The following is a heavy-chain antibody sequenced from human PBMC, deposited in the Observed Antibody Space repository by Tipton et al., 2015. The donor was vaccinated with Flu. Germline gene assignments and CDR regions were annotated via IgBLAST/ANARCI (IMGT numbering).Heavy chain of an antibody. CDR1: GGSFSGYY. CDR3: ARGLHSSGYYQYYFDY. D-gene: IGHD3-22*01. V-gene: IGHV4-34*01. J-gene: IGHJ4*02. Sequence: TLSLTCAVYGGSFSGYYWSWIRQPPGKGLEWIGEINHSGSTNYNPSLKSRVTISVDTSKNQFSLKLSSVTAADTAVYYCARGLHSSGYYQYYFDYWGQGTRVTVSS. CDR2: INHSGST.